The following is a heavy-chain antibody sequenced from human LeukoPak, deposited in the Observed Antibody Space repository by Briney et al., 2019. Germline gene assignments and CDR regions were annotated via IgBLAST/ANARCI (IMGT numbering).Heavy chain of an antibody. V-gene: IGHV4-39*01. D-gene: IGHD3-16*02. Sequence: SETLSLTCTVSGGSISSSSYYWGWIRQPPGKGLEWVGSIYYSGSTYYNPSLKSRVTISVDTSKNQFSLKLSSVTAADTAVYYCARHRDDYVWGSYRHNWFDPWGQGTLVTVSS. CDR1: GGSISSSSYY. CDR3: ARHRDDYVWGSYRHNWFDP. CDR2: IYYSGST. J-gene: IGHJ5*02.